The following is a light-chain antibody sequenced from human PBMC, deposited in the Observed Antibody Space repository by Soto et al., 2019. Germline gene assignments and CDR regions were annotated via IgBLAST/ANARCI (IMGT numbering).Light chain of an antibody. CDR1: SSDVGAYKY. CDR2: EVT. J-gene: IGLJ3*02. Sequence: QSALTQPPSASGSPGQSVTISCTGTSSDVGAYKYVSWYQQYPGKAPKLMIYEVTKRPSGVPDRFSGSKSGNTASLTVSGLHAEDEADYYCTAYVGNDIWVFGGGTKVTVL. V-gene: IGLV2-8*01. CDR3: TAYVGNDIWV.